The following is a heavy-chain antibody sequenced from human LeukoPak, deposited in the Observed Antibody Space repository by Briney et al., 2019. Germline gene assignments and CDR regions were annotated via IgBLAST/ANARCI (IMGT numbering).Heavy chain of an antibody. CDR2: IKSDGSEK. D-gene: IGHD3-3*01. CDR3: ARDEGDYGFDI. V-gene: IGHV3-7*01. J-gene: IGHJ3*02. CDR1: GFTINKYW. Sequence: PGGSLRLSCAASGFTINKYWMNWVRQAPGKGLEWVSNIKSDGSEKYYVDSVKGRFTISRDNAKNSLYLQMNSLRAEDTAVYYCARDEGDYGFDISGQGTMVTVSS.